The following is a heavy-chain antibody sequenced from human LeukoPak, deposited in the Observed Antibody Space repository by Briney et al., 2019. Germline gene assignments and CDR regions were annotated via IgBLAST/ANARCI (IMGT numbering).Heavy chain of an antibody. CDR3: ASARDRGTAVADHFDH. CDR2: ISGSGGYT. D-gene: IGHD6-19*01. J-gene: IGHJ4*02. V-gene: IGHV3-23*01. Sequence: GGSLRLSCAASGFTFSDYSMAWVRQAPGRGLEWVSVISGSGGYTVYADSVKGRFTISRDNSEKTLYMQMNSLRAADTAVYHCASARDRGTAVADHFDHWGQGTLVTVSS. CDR1: GFTFSDYS.